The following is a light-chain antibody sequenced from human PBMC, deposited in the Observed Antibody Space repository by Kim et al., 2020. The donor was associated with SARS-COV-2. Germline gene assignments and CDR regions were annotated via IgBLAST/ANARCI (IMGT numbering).Light chain of an antibody. CDR2: EDN. CDR3: QSHDSSKKGV. Sequence: NFMLTQPHSVSESPGKTVTISCTRSSGSIASNYVQWYQQRPGSSPTTVIYEDNQRPSGVPDRFSGSIDSSSNSASLTISGLKTEDEADYYCQSHDSSKKGVFGGGTQLTVL. J-gene: IGLJ3*02. V-gene: IGLV6-57*01. CDR1: SGSIASNY.